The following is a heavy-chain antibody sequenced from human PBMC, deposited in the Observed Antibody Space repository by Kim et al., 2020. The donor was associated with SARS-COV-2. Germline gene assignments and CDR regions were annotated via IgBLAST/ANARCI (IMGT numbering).Heavy chain of an antibody. CDR3: AKETVRRPPNCGYYYN. J-gene: IGHJ6*01. Sequence: ASVKVSCKVSGYTLSAVSIHWVRQAPGQGLEWVGCIDHGNGGTNYAPRFQGRVTVTGDTSIDTAYMELSSLRSEDTAVYYCAKETVRRPPNCGYYYN. CDR2: IDHGNGGT. CDR1: GYTLSAVS. D-gene: IGHD4-4*01. V-gene: IGHV1-2*02.